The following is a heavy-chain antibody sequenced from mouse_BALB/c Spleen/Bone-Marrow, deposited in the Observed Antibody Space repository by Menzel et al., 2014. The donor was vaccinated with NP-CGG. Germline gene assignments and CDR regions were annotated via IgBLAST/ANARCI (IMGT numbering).Heavy chain of an antibody. D-gene: IGHD2-1*01. V-gene: IGHV1-7*01. CDR1: GYTFTSYW. J-gene: IGHJ4*01. CDR3: ARPYGNYYLDY. Sequence: QVQLQQSGAELAKPGASVKMSCKASGYTFTSYWMHWVKQRPGQGLDWIGYINPSTGYTEYNQKFKDKATLTADKSSSTAYMQLSSLTSEDSAVYYCARPYGNYYLDYWGQGTSVTVSS. CDR2: INPSTGYT.